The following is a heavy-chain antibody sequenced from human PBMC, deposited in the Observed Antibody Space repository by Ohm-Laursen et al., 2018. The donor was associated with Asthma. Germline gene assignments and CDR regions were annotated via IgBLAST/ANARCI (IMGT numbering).Heavy chain of an antibody. CDR1: GFTFSSYG. Sequence: SLRLSCAASGFTFSSYGMHWVRQAPGKGLEWVAVIWYDGSNKYYADSVKGRFSISRDNSKNTLFLQMNSLRAEDTAVYYCAKDLDADRSSRPAYWGQGTLVTVSS. J-gene: IGHJ4*02. V-gene: IGHV3-33*06. CDR2: IWYDGSNK. D-gene: IGHD3-16*01. CDR3: AKDLDADRSSRPAY.